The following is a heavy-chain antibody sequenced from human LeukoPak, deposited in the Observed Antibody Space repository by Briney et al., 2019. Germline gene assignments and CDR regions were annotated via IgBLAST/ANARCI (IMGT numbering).Heavy chain of an antibody. CDR3: TARYCRSTSCYGEYFQR. J-gene: IGHJ1*01. D-gene: IGHD2-2*01. CDR2: IKSKTDGGTT. V-gene: IGHV3-15*01. CDR1: GFTFSNAW. Sequence: PGGSLRLSCAASGFTFSNAWMSWVRQAPGKGLEWVGRIKSKTDGGTTDYAAPVKGRFTISRDDSENTLYLQMNSLKTEDTAVYYCTARYCRSTSCYGEYFQRWGQGTLVTVSS.